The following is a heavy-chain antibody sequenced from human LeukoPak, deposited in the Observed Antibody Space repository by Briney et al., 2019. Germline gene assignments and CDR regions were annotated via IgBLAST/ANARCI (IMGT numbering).Heavy chain of an antibody. J-gene: IGHJ4*02. D-gene: IGHD3-16*01. CDR3: ARVRGGYYSDY. V-gene: IGHV3-74*01. CDR2: INSDGSST. CDR1: GFIFSNYW. Sequence: GGSLRLSCAASGFIFSNYWMLWVRQAPGKGLVWVSRINSDGSSTSYADSVKGRFTISRDNAKNTLYLQMNSLRAEDTAVYYCARVRGGYYSDYWGQGTLVTVS.